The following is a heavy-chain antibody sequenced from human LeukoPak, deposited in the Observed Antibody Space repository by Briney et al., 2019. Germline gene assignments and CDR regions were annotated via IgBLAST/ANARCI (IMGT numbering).Heavy chain of an antibody. J-gene: IGHJ1*01. Sequence: GRSLRLSCAASGFTFSSYAMHWVRQAPGKGLEWVAVISYDGSNKYYADSVKGRFTISRDNSKNTLYLQMNSLRAEDTAVYYCAKGLHDYGDYGAEYFQHWGQGTLVTVSS. CDR3: AKGLHDYGDYGAEYFQH. D-gene: IGHD4-17*01. CDR2: ISYDGSNK. V-gene: IGHV3-30*04. CDR1: GFTFSSYA.